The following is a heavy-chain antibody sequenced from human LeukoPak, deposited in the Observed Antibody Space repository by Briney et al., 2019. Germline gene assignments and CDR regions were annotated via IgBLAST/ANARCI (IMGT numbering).Heavy chain of an antibody. D-gene: IGHD2-15*01. CDR2: IYTSGST. CDR1: GGSISSDY. V-gene: IGHV4-4*07. Sequence: SETLSLTRTVSGGSISSDYWSWIRQPAGQGLEWIGRIYTSGSTNYNPSLKSRVTMSVDTSKNQFSLKLSSVTATDTAVYYCARLLGGRTIYFDYWGQGTLVTVSS. J-gene: IGHJ4*02. CDR3: ARLLGGRTIYFDY.